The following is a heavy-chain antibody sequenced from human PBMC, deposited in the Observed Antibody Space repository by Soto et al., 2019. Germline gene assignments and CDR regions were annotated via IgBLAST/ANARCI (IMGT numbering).Heavy chain of an antibody. Sequence: GGSLRLSCAASGFTFRSYALSWVRQAPGKGLEWVSVIGGITGNTYYADSVKGRFTISRDNSKNTLYLQMNSLRAEDTAVYYCAKSSRDDNTWETYVPLDYWGQGTLVTVSS. J-gene: IGHJ4*02. D-gene: IGHD3-16*01. CDR1: GFTFRSYA. CDR2: IGGITGNT. CDR3: AKSSRDDNTWETYVPLDY. V-gene: IGHV3-23*01.